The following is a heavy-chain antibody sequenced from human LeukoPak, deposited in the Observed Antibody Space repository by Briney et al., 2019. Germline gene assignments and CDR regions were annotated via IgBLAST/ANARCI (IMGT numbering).Heavy chain of an antibody. V-gene: IGHV4-34*01. J-gene: IGHJ5*02. CDR1: GGSFSGYY. CDR2: INHSGST. CDR3: ARGRLYYDSSGYYNWFDP. Sequence: SETLSLTCAVYGGSFSGYYWSWIRQPPGKGLEWIGEINHSGSTNYNPSLKSRVTISVDTSKNQFSLKLSSVTAADTAVYYCARGRLYYDSSGYYNWFDPWGQGTLVTVSS. D-gene: IGHD3-22*01.